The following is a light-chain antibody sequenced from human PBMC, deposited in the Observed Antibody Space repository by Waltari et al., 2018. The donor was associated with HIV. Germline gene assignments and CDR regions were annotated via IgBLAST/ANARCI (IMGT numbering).Light chain of an antibody. Sequence: DIQMTQSPSSLSASVGDRVTISCRASKSITGYLNWYQQKPGKAPKLLISAASNLQSGVPSRFSGSGSGTDFTLTISSLQPEDFATYYCQQSYNTLAFSFGGGTKVDIK. J-gene: IGKJ4*01. CDR2: AAS. CDR1: KSITGY. V-gene: IGKV1-39*01. CDR3: QQSYNTLAFS.